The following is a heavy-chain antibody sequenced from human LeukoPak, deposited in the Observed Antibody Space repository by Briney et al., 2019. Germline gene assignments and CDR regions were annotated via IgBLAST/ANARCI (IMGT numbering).Heavy chain of an antibody. D-gene: IGHD3-16*01. Sequence: GGSLRLSCAASGFTFSSYAMSWVRQAPGKGLEWVAVIWYDGSNKYYADSVKGRFTISRDNSKNTLYLQMNSLRAEDTAVYYCASNLFGDWGQGTLVTVSS. CDR1: GFTFSSYA. CDR3: ASNLFGD. J-gene: IGHJ4*02. CDR2: IWYDGSNK. V-gene: IGHV3-33*08.